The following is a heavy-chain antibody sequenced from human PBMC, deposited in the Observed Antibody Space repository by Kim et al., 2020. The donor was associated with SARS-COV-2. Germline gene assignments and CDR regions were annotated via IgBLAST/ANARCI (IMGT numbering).Heavy chain of an antibody. V-gene: IGHV4-31*02. Sequence: GSTYYNPSLKSRVIISADTSKNQFSLKLNSVTAADTAVYYCARGAAGFDYWGQGTLVTVSS. J-gene: IGHJ4*02. CDR3: ARGAAGFDY. CDR2: GST. D-gene: IGHD6-13*01.